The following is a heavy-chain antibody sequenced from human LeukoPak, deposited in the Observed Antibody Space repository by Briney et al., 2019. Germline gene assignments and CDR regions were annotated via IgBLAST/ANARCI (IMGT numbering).Heavy chain of an antibody. CDR3: ARDNPLVGAFDY. J-gene: IGHJ4*02. CDR2: INPSGGST. V-gene: IGHV1-46*01. CDR1: GYTFTSYY. D-gene: IGHD1-26*01. Sequence: ASVKASCKASGYTFTSYYMHWVRQAPGQGLEWMGIINPSGGSTSYAQKFQGRVTMTRDTSTSTVYMELSSLRSEDTAVYYCARDNPLVGAFDYWGQGTLVTVSS.